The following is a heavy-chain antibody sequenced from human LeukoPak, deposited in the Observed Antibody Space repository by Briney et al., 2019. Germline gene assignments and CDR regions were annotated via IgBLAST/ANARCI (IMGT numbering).Heavy chain of an antibody. CDR2: IITIYDTT. Sequence: GSSVKVSRKASGGTFSRYAISWVRQAPGQRREWMGGIITIYDTTNHAQNLQGRVPITADESTSTACMEVSSLRSEDTAVYYCARGIAAAGSSGMDVWGQGTTVTVSS. CDR3: ARGIAAAGSSGMDV. J-gene: IGHJ6*02. D-gene: IGHD6-13*01. V-gene: IGHV1-69*13. CDR1: GGTFSRYA.